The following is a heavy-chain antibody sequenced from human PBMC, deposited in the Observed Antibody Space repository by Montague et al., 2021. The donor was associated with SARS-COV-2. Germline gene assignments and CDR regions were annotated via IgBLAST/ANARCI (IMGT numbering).Heavy chain of an antibody. CDR3: ARWGLNNAFDI. CDR2: IYFTGKT. J-gene: IGHJ3*02. V-gene: IGHV4-39*02. CDR1: GDSISRSHYF. Sequence: SETLSPTRSVSGDSISRSHYFWAWIRQPPGMGLEWIGSIYFTGKTYYXPSLKSRVTISIDTSKNHFSLRLSSVTAADSAVFYCARWGLNNAFDIWGLGTMITISS. D-gene: IGHD1/OR15-1a*01.